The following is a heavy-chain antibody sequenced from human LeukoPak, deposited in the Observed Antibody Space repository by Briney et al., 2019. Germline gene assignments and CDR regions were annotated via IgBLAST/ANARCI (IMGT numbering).Heavy chain of an antibody. CDR1: GGPISGYY. Sequence: PSETLSLTCIVSGGPISGYYLSWIRQPPGRGLEWIGYIYLSGNADYNPSLKSRATISVDTSKNQFSLKLSSVTAADTAVYYCARAECRSTSCYAWRDGFHIWGQGTMVTVFS. D-gene: IGHD2-2*01. CDR2: IYLSGNA. CDR3: ARAECRSTSCYAWRDGFHI. J-gene: IGHJ3*02. V-gene: IGHV4-59*01.